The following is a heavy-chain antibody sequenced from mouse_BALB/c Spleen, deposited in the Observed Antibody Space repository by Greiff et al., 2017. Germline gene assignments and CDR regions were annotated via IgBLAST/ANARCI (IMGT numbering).Heavy chain of an antibody. V-gene: IGHV5-17*02. J-gene: IGHJ4*01. CDR3: ARILRLGGDY. D-gene: IGHD1-1*01. Sequence: DVQLVESGGGLVQPGGSRKLSCAASGFTFSSFGMHWVRQAPEKGLEWVAYISSGSSTIYYADTVKGRFTISRDNPRNTLFLQMTSLRSEDTAMYYCARILRLGGDYWGQGTSVTVSS. CDR2: ISSGSSTI. CDR1: GFTFSSFG.